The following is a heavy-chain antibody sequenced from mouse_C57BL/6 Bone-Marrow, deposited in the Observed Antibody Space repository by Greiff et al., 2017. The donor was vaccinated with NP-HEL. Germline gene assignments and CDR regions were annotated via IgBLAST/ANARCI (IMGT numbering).Heavy chain of an antibody. J-gene: IGHJ3*01. CDR3: TTEVTTGAY. V-gene: IGHV14-4*01. CDR1: GFNIKDDY. D-gene: IGHD2-2*01. CDR2: IDPENGDT. Sequence: EVQLQQSGAELVRPGASVKLSCTASGFNIKDDYMHWVKQRPEQGLEWIGWIDPENGDTEYASKFQGKATITADTCSNTAYLQLSSLTSEDTAVYYCTTEVTTGAYWGQGTLVTVSA.